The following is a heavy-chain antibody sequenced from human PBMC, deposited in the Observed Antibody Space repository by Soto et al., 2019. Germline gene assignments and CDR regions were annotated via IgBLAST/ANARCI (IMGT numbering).Heavy chain of an antibody. CDR3: ARGRYGDY. CDR2: ISAHNGNT. D-gene: IGHD1-1*01. J-gene: IGHJ4*02. CDR1: GYTFTRDG. Sequence: QVHLVQSGAEVKKPGASVKVSCKASGYTFTRDGITWVRQAPGQGLEWMGWISAHNGNTDYAQKLQGRVIVTRDTSTSTSDMELRSLRSDDTAVYYFARGRYGDYWGQGALVTVSS. V-gene: IGHV1-18*01.